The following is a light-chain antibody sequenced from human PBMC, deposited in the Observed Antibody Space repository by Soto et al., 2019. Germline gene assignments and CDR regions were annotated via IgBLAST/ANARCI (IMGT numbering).Light chain of an antibody. CDR3: QQSYSTPY. V-gene: IGKV1-39*01. Sequence: IHMTQSPASLSASVGERVTVTCPASQSISSYLNWYQQQPGTAPKLLIYAASSLQSGPPSRFSGSGSGTDFTPTISRLQPEDFATYYRQQSYSTPYFGRGTKVDIK. CDR2: AAS. CDR1: QSISSY. J-gene: IGKJ4*01.